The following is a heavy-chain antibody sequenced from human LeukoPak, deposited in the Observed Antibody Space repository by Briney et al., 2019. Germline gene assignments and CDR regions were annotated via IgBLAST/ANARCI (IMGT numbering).Heavy chain of an antibody. D-gene: IGHD6-19*01. Sequence: SETLSLTCAVYGGSFSGYYWSWIRQPPGKGLEWIGEINHSGSTNYNPSLKSRVTISVDTSKNQFSLKVSSVTAADTGVYYCARAPEFSSGWLLDCWGQGSLVTVSS. CDR2: INHSGST. J-gene: IGHJ4*02. V-gene: IGHV4-34*01. CDR3: ARAPEFSSGWLLDC. CDR1: GGSFSGYY.